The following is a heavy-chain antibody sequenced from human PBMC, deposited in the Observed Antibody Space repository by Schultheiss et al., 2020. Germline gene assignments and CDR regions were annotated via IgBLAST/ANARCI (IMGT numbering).Heavy chain of an antibody. J-gene: IGHJ5*02. CDR1: GFTFSSYG. CDR3: ARAIGWFDP. CDR2: ISYDGSNK. Sequence: GGSLRLSCAASGFTFSSYGMHWVRQAPGKGLEWVAVISYDGSNKYYADSVKGRFTISRDNSKNTLYLQMNSLRADDTAVYYCARAIGWFDPWGQGTLVNVFS. V-gene: IGHV3-33*05.